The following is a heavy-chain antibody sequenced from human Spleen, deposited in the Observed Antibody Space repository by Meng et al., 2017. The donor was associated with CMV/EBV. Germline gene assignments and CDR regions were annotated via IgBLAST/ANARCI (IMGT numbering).Heavy chain of an antibody. CDR3: ARLRYSSGWYRTIDY. J-gene: IGHJ4*02. CDR1: GFRFNGFE. D-gene: IGHD6-19*01. V-gene: IGHV3-21*01. CDR2: ISSSSSYI. Sequence: GESLKISCAASGFRFNGFEMTWVRQAPGKGLEWVSSISSSSSYIYYADSVKGRFTISRDNAKNSLYLQMNSLRAEDTAVYYCARLRYSSGWYRTIDYWGQGTLVTVSS.